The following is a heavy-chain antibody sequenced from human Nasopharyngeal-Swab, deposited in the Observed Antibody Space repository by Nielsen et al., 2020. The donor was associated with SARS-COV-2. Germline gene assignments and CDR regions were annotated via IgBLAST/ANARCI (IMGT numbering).Heavy chain of an antibody. J-gene: IGHJ6*02. D-gene: IGHD3-9*01. CDR1: GFTFSSYA. Sequence: GGSLRLSCEASGFTFSSYAMHWVRQAPGKGLEWLGVISYDGSIKRSADSVEGRFTISRDNSKNTLYLQMNSLRTDDTAAYYCARGCVLTGPSCYYYGMDVWGQGTTVTVSS. V-gene: IGHV3-30-3*01. CDR2: ISYDGSIK. CDR3: ARGCVLTGPSCYYYGMDV.